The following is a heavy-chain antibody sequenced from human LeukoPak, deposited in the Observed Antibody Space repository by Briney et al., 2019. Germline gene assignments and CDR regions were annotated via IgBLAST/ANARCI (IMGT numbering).Heavy chain of an antibody. Sequence: QPGGSLRLSCAASGFTFSSYGMHWVRQAPGKWLEWLAVISYDGSNKYYADSVKDRFTISRDNSKNTLYLQMNSLRAEDTAVYYCAKDSSGWYGGYYYYYGMDVWRQGTTVTVCS. CDR3: AKDSSGWYGGYYYYYGMDV. CDR2: ISYDGSNK. V-gene: IGHV3-30*18. CDR1: GFTFSSYG. J-gene: IGHJ6*02. D-gene: IGHD6-19*01.